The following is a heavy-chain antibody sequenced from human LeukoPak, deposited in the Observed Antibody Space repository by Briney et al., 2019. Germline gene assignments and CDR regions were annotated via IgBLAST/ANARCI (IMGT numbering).Heavy chain of an antibody. CDR3: ARGDIPYYYGVDV. CDR2: ITSSGYIT. V-gene: IGHV3-48*03. J-gene: IGHJ6*02. Sequence: PGGSLRLSCSASGFTFSSYEMNWVRQAPGKGLEWVSCITSSGYITDYADSVKGRFTISRDDAKKSVYLQMNSLRAEDTAVYYCARGDIPYYYGVDVWGQGTSVTVSS. CDR1: GFTFSSYE.